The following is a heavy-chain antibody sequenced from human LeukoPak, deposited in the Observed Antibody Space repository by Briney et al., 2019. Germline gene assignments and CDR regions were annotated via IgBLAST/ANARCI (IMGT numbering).Heavy chain of an antibody. V-gene: IGHV1-2*02. D-gene: IGHD2-15*01. CDR2: INPNGGGT. CDR1: GYTFTGYY. CDR3: AVGYCSGGSCYSAQSLYYYYYMDV. J-gene: IGHJ6*03. Sequence: ASVTVSCKASGYTFTGYYMHWVRQAPGQGLEWMGWINPNGGGTNYAQKFQGRVTMTRDTSISTAYMELSRLRSDDTAVYYCAVGYCSGGSCYSAQSLYYYYYMDVWGKGTTVTVSS.